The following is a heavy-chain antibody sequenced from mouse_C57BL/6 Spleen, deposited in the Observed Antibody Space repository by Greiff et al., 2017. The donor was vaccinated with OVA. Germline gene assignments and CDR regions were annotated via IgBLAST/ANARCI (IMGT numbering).Heavy chain of an antibody. J-gene: IGHJ2*01. CDR2: INPYNGDT. CDR3: ARGGITTVVADY. CDR1: GYSFTGYF. D-gene: IGHD1-1*01. Sequence: VQLQQSGPELVKPGDSVKISCKASGYSFTGYFMNWVMQSHGKSLEWIGRINPYNGDTFYNQKFKGKATLTVDKSSSTDHMDLRSLTSEDSAVYYCARGGITTVVADYWGKGTTLTVSS. V-gene: IGHV1-20*01.